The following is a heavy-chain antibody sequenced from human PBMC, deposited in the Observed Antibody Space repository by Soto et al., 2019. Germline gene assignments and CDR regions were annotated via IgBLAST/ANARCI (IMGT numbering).Heavy chain of an antibody. CDR1: GCTLTELS. D-gene: IGHD2-15*01. J-gene: IGHJ4*02. V-gene: IGHV1-24*01. CDR3: ATDGYCSGGSCYRSGFGY. CDR2: FDPEDGET. Sequence: DSVKVSCKVSGCTLTELSMHWVRQAPGKGLEWMGGFDPEDGETIYAQKFQGRVTMTEDTSTDTAYMELSSLRSEDTAVYYCATDGYCSGGSCYRSGFGYWGQGTLVTVSS.